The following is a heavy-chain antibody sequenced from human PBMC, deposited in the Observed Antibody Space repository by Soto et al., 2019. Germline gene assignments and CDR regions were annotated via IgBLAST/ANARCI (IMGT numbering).Heavy chain of an antibody. Sequence: ASVKVSCKASGYTFTGYYMHWVRQAPGQGLEWMGWINPNSGGTNYAQKFQGRVTMTRDTSASTAYMELSSLRSEDTAVYYWARLPTVTTPLDYWGQGTLVTAPQ. J-gene: IGHJ4*02. V-gene: IGHV1-2*02. CDR1: GYTFTGYY. CDR3: ARLPTVTTPLDY. CDR2: INPNSGGT. D-gene: IGHD4-17*01.